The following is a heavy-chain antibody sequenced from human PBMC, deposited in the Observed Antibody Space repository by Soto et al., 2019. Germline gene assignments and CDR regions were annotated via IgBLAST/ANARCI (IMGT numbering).Heavy chain of an antibody. Sequence: GASVKVSCKASGYSFDDYGISWVRQVPGQGLEWMGWISAYNGNTNFAQRFQGRVTLTTDTSTSTAYMEVRSLRSDDTAVYFCGRTESAFYSKNMRGMEVWGQGTTVTVSS. D-gene: IGHD4-4*01. J-gene: IGHJ6*01. CDR2: ISAYNGNT. CDR3: GRTESAFYSKNMRGMEV. CDR1: GYSFDDYG. V-gene: IGHV1-18*01.